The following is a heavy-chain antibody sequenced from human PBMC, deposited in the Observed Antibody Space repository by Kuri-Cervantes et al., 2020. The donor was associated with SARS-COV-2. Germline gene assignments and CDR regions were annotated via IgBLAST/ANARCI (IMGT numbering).Heavy chain of an antibody. Sequence: ASVKVSCKASGYTFTGYYMHWVRQAPGQGLEWMGWINPNSGGTNYAQKFRERVTITRDMSTSTAYMELSSLRSEDTAVYYCAAFISGSSSGLGWGQGTLVTVSS. D-gene: IGHD6-6*01. CDR1: GYTFTGYY. CDR3: AAFISGSSSGLG. CDR2: INPNSGGT. J-gene: IGHJ4*02. V-gene: IGHV1-2*02.